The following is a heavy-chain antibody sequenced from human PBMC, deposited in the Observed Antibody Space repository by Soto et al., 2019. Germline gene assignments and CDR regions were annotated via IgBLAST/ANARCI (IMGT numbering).Heavy chain of an antibody. CDR3: ARDLRVVRPNDWFDP. CDR2: ISAYNGNT. J-gene: IGHJ5*02. Sequence: ASVKVSCKASGYTFTSYGISWVRQAPGQGLEWMGWISAYNGNTNYAQKLQGRVTMTTDTSTSTAYMELRSLRSDDTAVYYCARDLRVVRPNDWFDPWGQGTLVTVSS. D-gene: IGHD2-21*01. V-gene: IGHV1-18*01. CDR1: GYTFTSYG.